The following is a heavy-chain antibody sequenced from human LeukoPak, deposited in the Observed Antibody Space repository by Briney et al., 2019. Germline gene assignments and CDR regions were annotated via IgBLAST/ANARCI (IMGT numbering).Heavy chain of an antibody. CDR3: ARDLDYYGSGSYYRY. V-gene: IGHV3-30-3*01. CDR1: GFNFSNYA. Sequence: GGSLRLSCAGSGFNFSNYAMHWVRQAPGKGLEWVAVISYDGSNKYYADSVKGRFTISRDNPKNTLYLQMNSLRAEDTAVYYCARDLDYYGSGSYYRYWGQGTLVTVSS. D-gene: IGHD3-10*01. J-gene: IGHJ4*02. CDR2: ISYDGSNK.